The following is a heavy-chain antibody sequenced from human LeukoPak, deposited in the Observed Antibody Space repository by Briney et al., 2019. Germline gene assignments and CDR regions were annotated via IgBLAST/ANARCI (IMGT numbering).Heavy chain of an antibody. D-gene: IGHD3-10*01. CDR1: GYTLTELS. CDR3: VRDGEGVAISVNYWFDP. Sequence: ASVKVSCKVSGYTLTELSMHWVRQAPGKGLEWMGGFDPEDGETIYAQKFQGRVTMTRDTSMSTAYMELRSLRSEDTAVYYCVRDGEGVAISVNYWFDPWGQGTLVTVSS. CDR2: FDPEDGET. V-gene: IGHV1-24*01. J-gene: IGHJ5*02.